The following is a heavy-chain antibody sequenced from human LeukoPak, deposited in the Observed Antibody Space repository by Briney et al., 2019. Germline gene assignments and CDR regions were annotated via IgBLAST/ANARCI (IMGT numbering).Heavy chain of an antibody. CDR3: VGGSYYFDY. Sequence: GGSLRLSCAVSGFTLSNAWMTWVRQAPGKGLEWVGRIKSKTDGGTTDYAAPVKGRFSISRDDSINTLFLQMNSLKAEDTAVYYCVGGSYYFDYWGQGTLVTVSS. V-gene: IGHV3-15*01. CDR2: IKSKTDGGTT. J-gene: IGHJ4*02. D-gene: IGHD1-26*01. CDR1: GFTLSNAW.